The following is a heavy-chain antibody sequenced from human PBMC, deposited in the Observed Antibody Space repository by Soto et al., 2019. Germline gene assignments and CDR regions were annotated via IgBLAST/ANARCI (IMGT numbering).Heavy chain of an antibody. D-gene: IGHD3-3*01. CDR2: VNAGNGNT. Sequence: GASVKVSCKASGYTFTSYATHWVRQAPGQSLEWMGWVNAGNGNTKYSQKFQGRVTVTRDTSASTAYMELSSLRSEDTAVYYCARCEWSGFSSMDVWGKGTTVTVSS. V-gene: IGHV1-3*01. J-gene: IGHJ6*03. CDR1: GYTFTSYA. CDR3: ARCEWSGFSSMDV.